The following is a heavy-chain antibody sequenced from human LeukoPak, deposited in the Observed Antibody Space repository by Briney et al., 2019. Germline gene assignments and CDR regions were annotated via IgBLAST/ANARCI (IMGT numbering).Heavy chain of an antibody. J-gene: IGHJ4*02. CDR3: AREQRWLQSLDY. V-gene: IGHV4-61*02. CDR2: ISASGST. Sequence: SQTLSLTCTVSDDSISSGSYYWSWIRQPAGTGLEWIGRISASGSTNYNPSLKSRVTISVNTSKNQFSLKLSSVTATDTAVYYCAREQRWLQSLDYWGQGTLVTVSS. D-gene: IGHD5-24*01. CDR1: DDSISSGSYY.